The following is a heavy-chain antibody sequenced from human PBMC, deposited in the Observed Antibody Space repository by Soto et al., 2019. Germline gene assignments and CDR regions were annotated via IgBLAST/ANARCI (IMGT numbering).Heavy chain of an antibody. CDR1: GGSISSSNW. Sequence: PSETLSLTCAVSGGSISSSNWWSWVRQPPGKGLEWIGEIYHSGSTNYKPSLKSRVTISVDKSKNQFSPKLSSVTAADTAVYYRTRVDIVATISIWGQGTMVTVSS. V-gene: IGHV4-4*02. J-gene: IGHJ3*02. CDR3: TRVDIVATISI. CDR2: IYHSGST. D-gene: IGHD5-12*01.